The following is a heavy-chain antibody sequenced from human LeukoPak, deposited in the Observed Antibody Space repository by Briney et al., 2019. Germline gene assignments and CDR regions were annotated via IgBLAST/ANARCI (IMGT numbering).Heavy chain of an antibody. CDR2: INTDGTVT. CDR3: ATKQWLAPPPDS. V-gene: IGHV3-74*01. J-gene: IGHJ4*02. CDR1: GFTFSKYW. D-gene: IGHD6-19*01. Sequence: GGSLRLSCAASGFTFSKYWMLWVRQAPGKGLESVSRINTDGTVTTYADSVKGRITVSRDNADNTMFLQMNSVRDEDTAVYYCATKQWLAPPPDSWGQGTPVTVSS.